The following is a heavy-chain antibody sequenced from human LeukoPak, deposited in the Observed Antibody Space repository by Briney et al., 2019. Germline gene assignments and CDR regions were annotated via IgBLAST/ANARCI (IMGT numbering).Heavy chain of an antibody. CDR3: ARSVGYCSSASCYVNWFDP. CDR1: GGSISSYY. CDR2: IYASGGT. V-gene: IGHV4-4*07. D-gene: IGHD2-2*01. Sequence: PSETLSLTCTVSGGSISSYYWSWIRQPAGKELEWIGRIYASGGTNYNPSLKSRLTISVDKSKNQFSLRLSSVTAADTAVYYCARSVGYCSSASCYVNWFDPWGQGTLVTVSS. J-gene: IGHJ5*02.